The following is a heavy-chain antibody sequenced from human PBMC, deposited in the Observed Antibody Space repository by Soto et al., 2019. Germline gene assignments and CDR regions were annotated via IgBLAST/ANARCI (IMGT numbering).Heavy chain of an antibody. CDR2: IRSKANSYAT. V-gene: IGHV3-73*02. CDR3: TRHPEMGRGDWYFDL. D-gene: IGHD2-8*01. J-gene: IGHJ2*01. Sequence: EVQLVESGGGLVQPGGSLKLSCAASGFTFSGSAMHWVRQASGKGLEWVGRIRSKANSYATAYAASVKGRFTISRDDSKNTAYLQMNSLKTEDTAVYYCTRHPEMGRGDWYFDLWGRGTLVTVSS. CDR1: GFTFSGSA.